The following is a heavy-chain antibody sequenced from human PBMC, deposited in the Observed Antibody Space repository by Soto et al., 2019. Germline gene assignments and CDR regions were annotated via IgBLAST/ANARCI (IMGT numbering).Heavy chain of an antibody. V-gene: IGHV1-18*01. CDR1: GYTFRNYG. CDR3: AKGDDFWSRYSQTYYYGMDV. D-gene: IGHD3-3*01. CDR2: ISAYNGNT. J-gene: IGHJ6*02. Sequence: GASVKVSCKASGYTFRNYGISWVRQVPGQGLEWMGWISAYNGNTFYAQKVQDRVTMTTGKSTNTAYMEMRSLRSDDTAVYYCAKGDDFWSRYSQTYYYGMDVWGQGTTVTVS.